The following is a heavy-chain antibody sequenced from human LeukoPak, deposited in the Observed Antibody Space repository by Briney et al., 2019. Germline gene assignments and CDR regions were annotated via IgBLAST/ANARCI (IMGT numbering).Heavy chain of an antibody. J-gene: IGHJ4*02. D-gene: IGHD3-3*01. Sequence: SETLSLTCSASGGSISNGDYYWSWIRQHPEKGLEWIGYIYYSGSAYYNPSLKGRVTVSIDTTKNQFSLRLSSVTAADTAVYYCARADFRGGYFASFDYWGQGTLVTVSS. CDR1: GGSISNGDYY. CDR2: IYYSGSA. V-gene: IGHV4-31*03. CDR3: ARADFRGGYFASFDY.